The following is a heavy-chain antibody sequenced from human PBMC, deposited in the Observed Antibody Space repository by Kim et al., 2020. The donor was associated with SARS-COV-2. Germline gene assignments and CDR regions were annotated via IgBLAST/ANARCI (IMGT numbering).Heavy chain of an antibody. V-gene: IGHV1-24*01. CDR2: FDHEDGET. Sequence: ASVKVCCKVSGYTLTELSMHWVRQAPGKGLEWMGGFDHEDGETIYAHKFQGRVTMTEDTSTDTAYMELSRLRSEDTAVYYCATGGSSGWYLDFDYWGQGTLVTVSS. J-gene: IGHJ4*02. CDR3: ATGGSSGWYLDFDY. D-gene: IGHD6-19*01. CDR1: GYTLTELS.